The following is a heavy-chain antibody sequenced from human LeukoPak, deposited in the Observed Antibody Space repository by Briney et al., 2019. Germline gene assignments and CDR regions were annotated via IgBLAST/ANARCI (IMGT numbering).Heavy chain of an antibody. CDR1: GFNFDRYT. D-gene: IGHD3-16*01. V-gene: IGHV3-43*01. CDR2: AGWAGGTT. CDR3: ARGGGLDV. Sequence: GGSLRLSCATSGFNFDRYTIHWVRQAPGKGLEWVSLAGWAGGTTFYSDSVRGRFTISRDSGRKSVYLQMSNLRAEDTAVYFCARGGGLDVWGQGATVTVSS. J-gene: IGHJ6*02.